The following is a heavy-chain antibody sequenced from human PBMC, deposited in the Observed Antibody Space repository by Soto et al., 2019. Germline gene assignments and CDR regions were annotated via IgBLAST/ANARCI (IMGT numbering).Heavy chain of an antibody. V-gene: IGHV3-53*04. CDR3: ARHDWFEP. CDR2: IYSGGST. CDR1: GFTVSSDY. J-gene: IGHJ5*02. Sequence: PGGSLRLSCVVSGFTVSSDYMSWVRQAPGKGLEWVSVIYSGGSTYYADSVKGRFTISRNSFRNTLYLQMDSLRGEDTAVYYCARHDWFEPWGPGTLVTVSS.